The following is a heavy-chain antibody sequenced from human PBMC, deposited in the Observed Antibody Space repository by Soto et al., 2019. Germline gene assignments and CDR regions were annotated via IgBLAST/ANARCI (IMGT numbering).Heavy chain of an antibody. CDR1: GFTFSSYA. J-gene: IGHJ6*02. CDR3: ASTPLPVGGYCSGGSCYLDYYYGMDV. D-gene: IGHD2-15*01. CDR2: ISYDGSNK. V-gene: IGHV3-30-3*01. Sequence: ESGGGVVQPGRSLRLSCAASGFTFSSYAMHWVRQAPGKGLEWVAVISYDGSNKYYADSVKGRFTISRDNSKNTLYLQMNSLRAEDTAVYYCASTPLPVGGYCSGGSCYLDYYYGMDVWGQGTTVTVSS.